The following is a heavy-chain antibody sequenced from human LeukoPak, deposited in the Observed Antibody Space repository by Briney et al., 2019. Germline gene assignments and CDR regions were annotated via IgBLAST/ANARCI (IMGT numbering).Heavy chain of an antibody. CDR2: INPNSGGT. J-gene: IGHJ6*02. Sequence: ASVKVSCKASGYTFAGYYMHWVRQAPGQGVEWMGWINPNSGGTNYEQKFQGRVTMTRDTSISTAYMELSRLRSDDTAVYYCARGLGELYYYGMDVWGQGTTVTVSS. CDR3: ARGLGELYYYGMDV. CDR1: GYTFAGYY. V-gene: IGHV1-2*02. D-gene: IGHD3-10*01.